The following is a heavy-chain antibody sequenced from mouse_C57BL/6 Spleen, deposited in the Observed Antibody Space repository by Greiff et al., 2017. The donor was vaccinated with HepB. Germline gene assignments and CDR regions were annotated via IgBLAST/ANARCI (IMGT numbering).Heavy chain of an antibody. Sequence: VKLQQPGAELVMPGASVKLSCKASGYTFTSYWMHWVKQRPGQGLEWIGEIDPSDSYTNYNQKFKGKSTLTVDKSSSTAYMQLSSLTSEDSAVYYCARGWSNYLRFFFAYWGQGTLVTVSA. CDR3: ARGWSNYLRFFFAY. V-gene: IGHV1-69*01. J-gene: IGHJ3*01. D-gene: IGHD2-5*01. CDR1: GYTFTSYW. CDR2: IDPSDSYT.